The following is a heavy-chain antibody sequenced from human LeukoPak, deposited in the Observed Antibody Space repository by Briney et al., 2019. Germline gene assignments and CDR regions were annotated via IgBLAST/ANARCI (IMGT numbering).Heavy chain of an antibody. D-gene: IGHD2-2*02. V-gene: IGHV3-33*01. CDR1: GFTFSNYG. CDR3: ARGGEYCTSTTCYKPXDXCDF. J-gene: IGHJ3*01. Sequence: GGSLRLSCAASGFTFSNYGMHWVRQAPGKGLEWVGVIWYDGSNKYYIDSVKGRFTISRDNSKNTLHLQMNSLRAEDTAVYYCARGGEYCTSTTCYKPXDXCDFWGQGTMVTVSS. CDR2: IWYDGSNK.